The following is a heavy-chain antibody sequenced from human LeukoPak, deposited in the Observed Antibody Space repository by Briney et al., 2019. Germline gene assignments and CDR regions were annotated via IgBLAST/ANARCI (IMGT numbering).Heavy chain of an antibody. D-gene: IGHD1-26*01. J-gene: IGHJ3*02. CDR1: GFTFDDYA. CDR2: ISWSSGSI. V-gene: IGHV3-9*01. CDR3: AKDLRAVGSTGAFDI. Sequence: GGSLRLSCAASGFTFDDYAMHGVRQAPGKGLEWVSGISWSSGSIGYADSVKGRFTISRDNAKNSLYLQMNSLRAEDTALYYCAKDLRAVGSTGAFDIWGQGTMVTVSS.